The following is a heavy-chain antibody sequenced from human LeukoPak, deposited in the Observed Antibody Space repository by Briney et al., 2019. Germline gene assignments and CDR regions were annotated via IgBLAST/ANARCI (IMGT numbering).Heavy chain of an antibody. D-gene: IGHD3-9*01. CDR1: GVSISSSNSY. V-gene: IGHV4-39*01. Sequence: SETLSLTCTVSGVSISSSNSYWGWIRQPPGKGLEWIGSIYYSGNTYYNASLKSQVSISIDTSKNQFSLRLTSVTAADTAVYYCARVPGSYFDWLYHWEGVRPGAFDIWGQGTMVTVSS. CDR2: IYYSGNT. CDR3: ARVPGSYFDWLYHWEGVRPGAFDI. J-gene: IGHJ3*02.